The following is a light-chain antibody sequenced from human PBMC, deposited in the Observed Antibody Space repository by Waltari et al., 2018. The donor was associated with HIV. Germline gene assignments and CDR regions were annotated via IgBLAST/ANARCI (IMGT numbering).Light chain of an antibody. J-gene: IGLJ2*01. CDR1: SGHSDYA. CDR2: LNNDGSD. Sequence: QPVVTQSPSAAASLGASVKLTCTLSSGHSDYAIAWHQQQPQKGPRYLMRLNNDGSDYKGDCIPDRFSGSSSGAGRYLIISSLQSGAEAAYYCQTWAPGIIIFGGGTKLTVL. CDR3: QTWAPGIII. V-gene: IGLV4-69*01.